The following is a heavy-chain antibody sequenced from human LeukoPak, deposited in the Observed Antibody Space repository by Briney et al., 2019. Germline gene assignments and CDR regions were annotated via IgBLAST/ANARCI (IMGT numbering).Heavy chain of an antibody. J-gene: IGHJ4*02. CDR1: GFTFSSYG. V-gene: IGHV3-23*01. Sequence: GGSLRLSCAASGFTFSSYGMHWVRQAPGKGLEWVSSITSSGGRTYYADSVKGRFTIARDSSRNTLHLEMNSLRAGDTALYYCARYMVATSNYFDHWGQGTLVTVSS. D-gene: IGHD5-12*01. CDR2: ITSSGGRT. CDR3: ARYMVATSNYFDH.